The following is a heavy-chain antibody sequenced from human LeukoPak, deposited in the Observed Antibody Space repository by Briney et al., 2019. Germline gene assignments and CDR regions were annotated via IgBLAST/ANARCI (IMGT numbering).Heavy chain of an antibody. V-gene: IGHV1-69*05. CDR1: GYTFTSYY. CDR2: IIPIFGTA. Sequence: GASVKVSCKASGYTFTSYYMHWVRQAPGQGLEWMGRIIPIFGTANYAQKFQGRVTITTDESTSTAYMELSSLRSEDTAVYYCARDHIEYSSSSVAFDIWGQGTMVTVSS. J-gene: IGHJ3*02. CDR3: ARDHIEYSSSSVAFDI. D-gene: IGHD6-6*01.